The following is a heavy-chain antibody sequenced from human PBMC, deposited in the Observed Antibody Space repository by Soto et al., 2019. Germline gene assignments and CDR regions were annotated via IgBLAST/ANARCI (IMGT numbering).Heavy chain of an antibody. CDR1: GGSISSYY. D-gene: IGHD3-9*01. J-gene: IGHJ5*02. CDR3: ARLVYYDILTGLSRGFDP. CDR2: IYNSGST. V-gene: IGHV4-59*01. Sequence: PSETLSLTCTVSGGSISSYYWSWIRQPPGKGLEWIGYIYNSGSTNYNPSLKSRVTISVDTSKNQFSLKLSSVTAADTAVYYCARLVYYDILTGLSRGFDPWGQGTLVTVS.